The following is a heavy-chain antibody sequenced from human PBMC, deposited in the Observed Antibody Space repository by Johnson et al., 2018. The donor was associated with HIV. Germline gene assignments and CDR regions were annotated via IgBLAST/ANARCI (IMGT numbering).Heavy chain of an antibody. D-gene: IGHD5-12*01. CDR1: GFTFSDYY. CDR3: ARDLVATMNQPASDAFDI. V-gene: IGHV3-11*04. Sequence: QVQLVESVGGLVKPGGSLRLSCAASGFTFSDYYMSWIRQAPAKGLEWVSYISSSGSTIYYADSVKGRFTISRDNAKNSLYLQMNSLRAEDTAVYYCARDLVATMNQPASDAFDIWGQGTMVTVSS. CDR2: ISSSGSTI. J-gene: IGHJ3*02.